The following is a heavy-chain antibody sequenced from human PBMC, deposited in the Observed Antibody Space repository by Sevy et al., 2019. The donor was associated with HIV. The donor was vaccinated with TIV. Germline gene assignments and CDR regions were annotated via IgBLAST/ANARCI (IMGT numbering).Heavy chain of an antibody. Sequence: GGSLRLSCAAAGFTFNSHAMTWVRQAPGKGLEWVAAISGSGESTYYAGAVKGRFTISRGNSKNTLYLQMNSRRGEDTAVYYCAKSSFPYGDDHFDQWGQGTLVTVSS. V-gene: IGHV3-23*01. D-gene: IGHD4-17*01. CDR1: GFTFNSHA. J-gene: IGHJ4*02. CDR3: AKSSFPYGDDHFDQ. CDR2: ISGSGEST.